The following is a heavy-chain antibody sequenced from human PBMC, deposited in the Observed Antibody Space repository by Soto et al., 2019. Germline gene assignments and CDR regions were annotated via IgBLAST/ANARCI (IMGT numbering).Heavy chain of an antibody. Sequence: SETLSLTCTVSGGSISDSNDHWGWIRQSPGQGLEWIGSFHNSGSIHYNPPFKSRATKSVDTSKNQFSLELRAVTAADTVVFFCATLPPRIVVMTTEIPSWGQGTLVTVSS. J-gene: IGHJ5*02. CDR1: GGSISDSNDH. D-gene: IGHD2-21*02. CDR2: FHNSGSI. CDR3: ATLPPRIVVMTTEIPS. V-gene: IGHV4-39*07.